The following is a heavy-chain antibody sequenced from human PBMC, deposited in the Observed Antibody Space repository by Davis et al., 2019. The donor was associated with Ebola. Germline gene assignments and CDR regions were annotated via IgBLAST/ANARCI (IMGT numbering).Heavy chain of an antibody. CDR3: TVSSGYYYPEDY. J-gene: IGHJ4*02. CDR2: IRSKANSYAT. CDR1: GFTFSGSA. Sequence: GGSLRLSCAASGFTFSGSAMHWVRQASGKGLEWVGRIRSKANSYATAYAASVKGRFTISRDDSKNTAYLQMNSLKTEETAVYYCTVSSGYYYPEDYWGQGTLVTVSS. D-gene: IGHD3-22*01. V-gene: IGHV3-73*01.